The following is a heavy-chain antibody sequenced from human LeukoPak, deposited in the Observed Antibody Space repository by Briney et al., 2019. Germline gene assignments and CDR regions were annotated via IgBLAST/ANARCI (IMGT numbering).Heavy chain of an antibody. CDR2: ITGSGSST. Sequence: GGSLRLSCAASGFSFSSYAMSWVRQAPGKGLEWVSAITGSGSSTFYADAVKGRFTISKDNSKNTLYLQMNSLRAEDTAVFYCAKRVSGWYLVDYWGQGALVTVSS. V-gene: IGHV3-23*01. CDR3: AKRVSGWYLVDY. CDR1: GFSFSSYA. D-gene: IGHD6-19*01. J-gene: IGHJ4*02.